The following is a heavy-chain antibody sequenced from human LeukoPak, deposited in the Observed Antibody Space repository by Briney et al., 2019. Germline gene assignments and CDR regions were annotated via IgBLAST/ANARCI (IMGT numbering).Heavy chain of an antibody. Sequence: ASVKVSFKASEYTFTGYYMHCVRQDPGQGLEWMGGINPNSGGTNYAQKFQGRVTMTRDTSISTASMELSRLRSDDTAVYYCARVPALTLRLGEFRDYWGQGTLVTVSS. D-gene: IGHD3-16*01. CDR2: INPNSGGT. CDR1: EYTFTGYY. J-gene: IGHJ4*02. CDR3: ARVPALTLRLGEFRDY. V-gene: IGHV1-2*02.